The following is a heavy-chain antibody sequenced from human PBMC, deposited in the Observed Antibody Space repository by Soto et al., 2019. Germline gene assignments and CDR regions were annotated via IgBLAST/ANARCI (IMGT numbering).Heavy chain of an antibody. V-gene: IGHV4-59*01. D-gene: IGHD2-15*01. CDR1: GGSISSYY. CDR3: ARISGYYYYGMDV. Sequence: PSETLSLTCTVSGGSISSYYWSWIRQPPGKGLEWIGYIYYSGSTNYNPSLKSRVTISVDTSKNQFSLKLSSVTAADSAVYYCARISGYYYYGMDVWGQGTTVTVSS. CDR2: IYYSGST. J-gene: IGHJ6*02.